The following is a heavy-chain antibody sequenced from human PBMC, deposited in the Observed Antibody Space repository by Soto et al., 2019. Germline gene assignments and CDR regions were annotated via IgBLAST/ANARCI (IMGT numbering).Heavy chain of an antibody. D-gene: IGHD6-13*01. CDR1: GFTFSSYS. CDR3: AKDPRFRRQLVPPGDWFAP. CDR2: ISSSSSTI. Sequence: PGGSLRLSCAASGFTFSSYSMNWVRQAPGKGLEWVSYISSSSSTIYYADSVKGRFTISRDNAKNTLYLQMNSLRAEDTAVYYCAKDPRFRRQLVPPGDWFAPWGQGTLVTVSS. V-gene: IGHV3-48*01. J-gene: IGHJ5*02.